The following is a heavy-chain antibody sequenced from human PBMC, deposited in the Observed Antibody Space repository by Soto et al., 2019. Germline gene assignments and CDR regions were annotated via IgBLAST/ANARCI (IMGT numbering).Heavy chain of an antibody. CDR3: ARQREAARNSYYYYGMDV. J-gene: IGHJ6*02. CDR2: IYPGDSDT. D-gene: IGHD6-6*01. Sequence: RGESLKISCKGSGYSFTSYWIGWVRQMPGKGLEWMGIIYPGDSDTRYSPSFQGQVTISADKSISTAYLQWSSLKASDTAMYYCARQREAARNSYYYYGMDVWGQGTTVTVPS. V-gene: IGHV5-51*01. CDR1: GYSFTSYW.